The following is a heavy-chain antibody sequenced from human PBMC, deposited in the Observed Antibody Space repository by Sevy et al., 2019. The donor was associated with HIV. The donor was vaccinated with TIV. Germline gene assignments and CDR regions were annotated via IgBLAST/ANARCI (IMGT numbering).Heavy chain of an antibody. CDR2: IKSKIDGAAI. J-gene: IGHJ5*02. CDR3: TTKRRDCSGIGCQIS. V-gene: IGHV3-15*01. Sequence: GGSLRLSCVASEFIFNDAWMHWVRQAPGKGLEWIGRIKSKIDGAAIDYAAPVKGRFTISRDDSKNTVFLQMNSLKSEDTAVCFCTTKRRDCSGIGCQISWGQGTQVTVSS. D-gene: IGHD2-15*01. CDR1: EFIFNDAW.